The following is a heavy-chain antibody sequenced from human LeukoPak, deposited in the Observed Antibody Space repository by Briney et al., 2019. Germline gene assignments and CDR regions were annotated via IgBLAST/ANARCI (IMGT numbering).Heavy chain of an antibody. CDR2: IYTSGST. J-gene: IGHJ6*02. CDR3: ARERDDPIPYGMDV. Sequence: PSETLSLTRTVSGGSISSGSYYWSWIRQPAGKGLEWIGRIYTSGSTNYNPSLKSRVTISVDTSKNQFSLKLSSVTAADTAVYYCARERDDPIPYGMDVWGQGTTVTVSS. D-gene: IGHD2-21*01. V-gene: IGHV4-61*02. CDR1: GGSISSGSYY.